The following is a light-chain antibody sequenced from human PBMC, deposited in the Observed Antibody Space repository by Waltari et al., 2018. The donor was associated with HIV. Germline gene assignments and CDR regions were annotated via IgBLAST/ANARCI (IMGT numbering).Light chain of an antibody. Sequence: DIQMTQSPSSLSAYVGDRVTFTCRASQNIDKSLNWYRQKPGKAPTVLVYASSNLQSGVPSSFSGSGSGTDFTLSISSLQPEDFATFFCQQSYGAPLTFGPGTKLDI. V-gene: IGKV1-39*01. CDR1: QNIDKS. J-gene: IGKJ3*01. CDR2: ASS. CDR3: QQSYGAPLT.